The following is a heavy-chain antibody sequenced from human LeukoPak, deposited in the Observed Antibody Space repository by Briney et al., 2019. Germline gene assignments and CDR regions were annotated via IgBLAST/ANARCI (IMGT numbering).Heavy chain of an antibody. CDR3: ARDLGGDGYNLRNWFDP. J-gene: IGHJ5*02. D-gene: IGHD5-24*01. CDR2: ISYSGSR. V-gene: IGHV4-31*03. Sequence: PSETLSLTCTVSGGSINSGSYYWSWIRQHPGKGLEWIGYISYSGSRYYNPPLKSRVTISIDLSKNQFSLKLSSVTAADTAVYYCARDLGGDGYNLRNWFDPWGQGTLVTVSS. CDR1: GGSINSGSYY.